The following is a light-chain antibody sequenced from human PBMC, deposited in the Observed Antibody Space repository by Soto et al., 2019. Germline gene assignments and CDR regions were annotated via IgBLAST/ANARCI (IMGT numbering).Light chain of an antibody. CDR2: AAS. V-gene: IGKV1-9*01. CDR1: QGISSY. J-gene: IGKJ2*01. CDR3: QQLNSYPST. Sequence: DIQLTQSPSFLSASVGDRVTITCRASQGISSYLAWYQQKPGKAPKLLIYAASTLQSGVPSRFSGSGSGTEFTLTISSLQPEGFATYYCQQLNSYPSTFGQGTKLEIK.